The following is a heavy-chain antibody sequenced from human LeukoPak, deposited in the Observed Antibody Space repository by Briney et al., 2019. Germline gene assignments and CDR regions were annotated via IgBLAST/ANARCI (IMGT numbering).Heavy chain of an antibody. CDR1: GGSISSYY. J-gene: IGHJ3*02. D-gene: IGHD6-19*01. Sequence: SETLSLTCTVSGGSISSYYWSWIRQPPGKGLEWIGYIYYSGSTNYNPSLKSRVTISVDTSKNQFSLKLSSVTAADTAVYYCARRCSGIAVARVDAFDIWGQGTMVTVSS. CDR3: ARRCSGIAVARVDAFDI. CDR2: IYYSGST. V-gene: IGHV4-59*08.